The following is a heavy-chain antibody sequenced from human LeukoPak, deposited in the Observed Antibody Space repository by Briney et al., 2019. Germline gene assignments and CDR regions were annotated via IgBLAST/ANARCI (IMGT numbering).Heavy chain of an antibody. CDR2: ISSSSSYI. J-gene: IGHJ1*01. D-gene: IGHD3-10*01. CDR1: GFTFSSYS. Sequence: GGSLRLSCAASGFTFSSYSMNWVRQAPGKGLEWVSSISSSSSYIYYADSVKGRFTISSDNAKNSLYLQMNSLRAEDTAVYYCARDTDDGSGSYSRGWGQGTLVTVSS. V-gene: IGHV3-21*01. CDR3: ARDTDDGSGSYSRG.